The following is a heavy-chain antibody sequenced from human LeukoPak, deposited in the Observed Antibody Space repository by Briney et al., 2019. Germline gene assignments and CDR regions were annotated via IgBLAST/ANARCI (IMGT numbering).Heavy chain of an antibody. CDR3: AKEYSSSGYFDY. Sequence: GGSLRLPCTASGFTFSTYAISWVRQAPGKGLEWVSAISGSGGKTYYTDSVKGRFTITRDNSKNTLYLQMNSLRAEDTAVYYCAKEYSSSGYFDYWGQGTLVTVSS. CDR2: ISGSGGKT. V-gene: IGHV3-23*01. CDR1: GFTFSTYA. D-gene: IGHD6-13*01. J-gene: IGHJ4*02.